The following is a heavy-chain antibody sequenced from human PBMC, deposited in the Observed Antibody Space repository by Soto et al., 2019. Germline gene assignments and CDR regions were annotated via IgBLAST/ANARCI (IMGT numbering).Heavy chain of an antibody. Sequence: ASVKVSCKASGGSFSGYVMTWVRQAPGQGLEWMGGIIPIFGTANYAQEFQGRVTITADESTSTAYMELSSLRSEDTAVYFCARGSHSYDTRGYDYWGQGTLVTVSS. CDR2: IIPIFGTA. J-gene: IGHJ4*02. CDR3: ARGSHSYDTRGYDY. D-gene: IGHD3-22*01. CDR1: GGSFSGYV. V-gene: IGHV1-69*13.